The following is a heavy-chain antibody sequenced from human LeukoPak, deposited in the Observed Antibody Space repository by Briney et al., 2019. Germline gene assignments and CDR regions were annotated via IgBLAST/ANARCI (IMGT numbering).Heavy chain of an antibody. V-gene: IGHV4-59*01. CDR1: GGSISSYY. Sequence: SETLSLTCTVSGGSISSYYWSWIRQPPEKGLEWIGYIYYSGSTNYNPSLKSRVTISVDTSKNQFSLKLSSVTAADTAVYYCARHTTTPDSYLAYWGQGTLVTVSS. CDR2: IYYSGST. D-gene: IGHD1-1*01. J-gene: IGHJ4*02. CDR3: ARHTTTPDSYLAY.